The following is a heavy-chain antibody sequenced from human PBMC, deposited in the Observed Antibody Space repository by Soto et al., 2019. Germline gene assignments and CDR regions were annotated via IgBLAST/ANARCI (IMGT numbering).Heavy chain of an antibody. CDR2: INAANGDT. J-gene: IGHJ5*02. CDR1: GYTFTSYG. CDR3: VRRHVSAPGIEWFDP. V-gene: IGHV1-3*01. D-gene: IGHD6-13*01. Sequence: ASVKVSCKASGYTFTSYGIHWVRQAPGQRLEWMGWINAANGDTKYSPKFQGRVTITRDTSASTAYMELSSLRSEDTAVYYCVRRHVSAPGIEWFDPWGQGTLVAVYS.